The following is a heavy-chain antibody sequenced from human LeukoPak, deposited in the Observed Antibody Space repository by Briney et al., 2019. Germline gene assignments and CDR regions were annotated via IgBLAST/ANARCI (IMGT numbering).Heavy chain of an antibody. V-gene: IGHV5-51*01. Sequence: GESLQISCKGSGYSFTSYWIGWVRQLPGKGLEWMGIIYPGDSDTRYSPSFQGQVTISADKSISTAYLQWSSLKASDTAMYYCTRWSLVYSNYAGYFDYWGQGTLVTVSS. D-gene: IGHD4-11*01. CDR3: TRWSLVYSNYAGYFDY. CDR2: IYPGDSDT. J-gene: IGHJ4*02. CDR1: GYSFTSYW.